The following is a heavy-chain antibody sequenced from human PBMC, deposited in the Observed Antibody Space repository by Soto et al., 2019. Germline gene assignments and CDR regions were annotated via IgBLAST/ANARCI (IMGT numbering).Heavy chain of an antibody. D-gene: IGHD6-13*01. J-gene: IGHJ4*02. Sequence: GGSLRLSCAASGFTFSSYAMHWVRQAPGKGLEWVAVISYDGSNKYYADSVKGRFTISRDNSKNTLYLQMNSLRAEDTAVYYCARARYSRSWYMGYWGQGTLVTVSS. CDR3: ARARYSRSWYMGY. CDR2: ISYDGSNK. V-gene: IGHV3-30-3*01. CDR1: GFTFSSYA.